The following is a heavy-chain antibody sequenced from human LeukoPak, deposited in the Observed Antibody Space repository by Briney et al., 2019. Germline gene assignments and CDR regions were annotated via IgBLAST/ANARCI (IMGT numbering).Heavy chain of an antibody. CDR1: GFTFSSYA. CDR3: AKMPEYGSDRLKYNFDY. Sequence: PGGSLRLSCAASGFTFSSYAMSWVRQAPGKGLEWVSAISGSGGSTYYADSVKGRFTISRDNSKNTLYLQMNSLRAEDTAVYYCAKMPEYGSDRLKYNFDYWGQGTLVTVSS. CDR2: ISGSGGST. J-gene: IGHJ4*02. V-gene: IGHV3-23*01. D-gene: IGHD3-10*01.